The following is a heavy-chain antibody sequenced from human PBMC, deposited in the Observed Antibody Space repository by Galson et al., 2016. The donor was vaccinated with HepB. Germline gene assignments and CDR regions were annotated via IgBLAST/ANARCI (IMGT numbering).Heavy chain of an antibody. CDR1: GGSLNNYS. D-gene: IGHD2-15*01. V-gene: IGHV4-34*01. CDR2: INVRGST. J-gene: IGHJ4*02. CDR3: ARPVHCSATTCSGNFHY. Sequence: SETLSLTCAVYGGSLNNYSWHWIRQPPGKGLEWIGEINVRGSTTYNPSLKRRVSISIDTSKNQFSLKLTSVTAADSAVYYCARPVHCSATTCSGNFHYWGQGTPVTVSS.